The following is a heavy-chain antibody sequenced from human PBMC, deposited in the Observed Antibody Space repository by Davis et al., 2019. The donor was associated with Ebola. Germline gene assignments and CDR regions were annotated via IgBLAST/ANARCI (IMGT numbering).Heavy chain of an antibody. CDR3: ARHIVVPAAIYYYYYGMDV. J-gene: IGHJ6*02. CDR2: IYYSGST. Sequence: MPSETLSLTCTVSGGSISSSSYYWGWIRQPPGKGLEWIGSIYYSGSTYYNPSLKSRVTISVDTSKNQFSLKLSSVTAADTAVYYCARHIVVPAAIYYYYYGMDVWGQGTTVTVSS. D-gene: IGHD2-2*01. V-gene: IGHV4-39*01. CDR1: GGSISSSSYY.